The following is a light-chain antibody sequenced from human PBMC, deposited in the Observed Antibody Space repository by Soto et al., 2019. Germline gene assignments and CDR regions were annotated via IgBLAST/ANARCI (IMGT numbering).Light chain of an antibody. CDR3: QHYNNLWG. CDR1: QSVSSN. CDR2: GAS. Sequence: EIVMTQSPATLSVSPGERVTLSCRASQSVSSNLAWYQQKPGQVPRVLIYGASTRAIGIPDRFSCSGSGTEFTLTISSLQSEDFAVYYCQHYNNLWGFGGGTKVEIK. V-gene: IGKV3-15*01. J-gene: IGKJ4*01.